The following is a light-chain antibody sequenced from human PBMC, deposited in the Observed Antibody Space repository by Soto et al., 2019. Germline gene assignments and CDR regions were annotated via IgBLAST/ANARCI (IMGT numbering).Light chain of an antibody. V-gene: IGKV3-15*01. CDR1: QSVYSN. CDR2: DTS. CDR3: QQYNNWPPLT. Sequence: EVVMTQSPATPSLSPGERATLSCRASQSVYSNLAWYQQKPGQAPRLLIFDTSTRATGIPARFSGSGSGTDFTLTISSLQSEDFAVYFCQQYNNWPPLTFGGGTKVEI. J-gene: IGKJ4*01.